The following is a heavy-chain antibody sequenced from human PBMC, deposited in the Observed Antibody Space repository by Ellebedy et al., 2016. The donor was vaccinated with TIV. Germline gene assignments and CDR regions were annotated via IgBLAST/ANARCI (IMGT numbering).Heavy chain of an antibody. D-gene: IGHD3-10*01. CDR1: GYSISSGYF. J-gene: IGHJ5*02. Sequence: MPSETLSLTCTVSGYSISSGYFWGWIRQPPGKGLEWIGSIYHSGSTYYNPSLKSRVTISVDTSKNQFSLKLSSVTAADTAVYYCASHMVRESTWFDPWGQGTLVTVSS. V-gene: IGHV4-38-2*02. CDR3: ASHMVRESTWFDP. CDR2: IYHSGST.